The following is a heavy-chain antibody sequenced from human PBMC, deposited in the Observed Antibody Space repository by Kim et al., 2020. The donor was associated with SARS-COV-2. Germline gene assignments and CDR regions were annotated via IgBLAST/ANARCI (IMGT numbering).Heavy chain of an antibody. J-gene: IGHJ5*02. Sequence: SETLSPTCTVSGGSVSSGSYYWSWIRQPPGKGLEWIGYIYYSGSTNYNPSLKSRVTISVDTSKNQFSLKLSSVTAADTAVYYCARDFMDYGSDTTWFDPWGQGTLVTVSS. D-gene: IGHD3-10*01. V-gene: IGHV4-61*01. CDR2: IYYSGST. CDR3: ARDFMDYGSDTTWFDP. CDR1: GGSVSSGSYY.